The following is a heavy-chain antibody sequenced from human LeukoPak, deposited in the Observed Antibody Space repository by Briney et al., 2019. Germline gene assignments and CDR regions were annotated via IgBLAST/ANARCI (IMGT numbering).Heavy chain of an antibody. Sequence: GGSLRLSCAASGFTFSDYYMSWLRQAPGKGVEWVSYISSSSSTIYYADSVKGRFTISRDNAKNSLYLQMNSLRAEDTAVYYCARILKLAARPPFDPWGQGTLVTVSS. CDR3: ARILKLAARPPFDP. D-gene: IGHD6-6*01. CDR2: ISSSSSTI. V-gene: IGHV3-11*04. J-gene: IGHJ5*02. CDR1: GFTFSDYY.